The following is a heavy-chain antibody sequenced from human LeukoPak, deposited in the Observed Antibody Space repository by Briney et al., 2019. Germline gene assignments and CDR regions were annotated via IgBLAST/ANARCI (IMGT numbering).Heavy chain of an antibody. Sequence: GGSLRLSCAASGVTFSNYGMSWVRQAPGKGLEWVSTISGSGGSTYYADSVKGRFTISRDNSKKTLYLQMNSLRAEDTAVYFCAKDRFDWNSVRFFDFWGQGNLVTVPS. D-gene: IGHD3-9*01. V-gene: IGHV3-23*01. CDR3: AKDRFDWNSVRFFDF. CDR1: GVTFSNYG. CDR2: ISGSGGST. J-gene: IGHJ4*02.